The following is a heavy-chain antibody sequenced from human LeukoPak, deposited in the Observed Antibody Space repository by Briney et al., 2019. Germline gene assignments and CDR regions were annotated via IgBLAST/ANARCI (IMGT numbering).Heavy chain of an antibody. CDR2: IHYSGST. V-gene: IGHV4-39*07. D-gene: IGHD2-15*01. CDR1: GVSISSSSYY. J-gene: IGHJ6*03. Sequence: SETLSFTCTVSGVSISSSSYYWGWLRQPPGKGLEWIGSIHYSGSTHYNPSLKSRVTISVDTSKNQFSLKLSSVTAADTAVYYCERGYFSGGSCYSYYYYNYMDVWGKGTTVTVSS. CDR3: ERGYFSGGSCYSYYYYNYMDV.